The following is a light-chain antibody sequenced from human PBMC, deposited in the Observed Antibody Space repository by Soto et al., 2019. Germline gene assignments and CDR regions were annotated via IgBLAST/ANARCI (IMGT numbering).Light chain of an antibody. CDR3: EPWASKGV. CDR1: SGHSSYI. V-gene: IGLV4-60*03. Sequence: QPVLTQSSSASASLGSSVKLTCTLSSGHSSYIIAWHQQQPGKAPRYLMKLEGSGSYNKGSGVPDRFSGSSSGADRYLTISNLQSEDEADYYCEPWASKGVFGGGTKLTVL. J-gene: IGLJ3*02. CDR2: LEGSGSY.